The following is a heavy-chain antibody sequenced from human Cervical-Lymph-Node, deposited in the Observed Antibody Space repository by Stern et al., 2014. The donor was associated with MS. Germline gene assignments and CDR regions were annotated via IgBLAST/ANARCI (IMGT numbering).Heavy chain of an antibody. Sequence: EVQLVESGGGLVQPGGSLRLSCAASGFTFTSYRMNWVRQAPGKGLEWVSYISSSSSTIYYADYVNGQFTFSRRNAQSSLSLTMNSLRDEDTAVYYCARDHGYSSGWYRGVDYWGQGTLVTVSS. CDR3: ARDHGYSSGWYRGVDY. J-gene: IGHJ4*02. D-gene: IGHD6-19*01. V-gene: IGHV3-48*02. CDR2: ISSSSSTI. CDR1: GFTFTSYR.